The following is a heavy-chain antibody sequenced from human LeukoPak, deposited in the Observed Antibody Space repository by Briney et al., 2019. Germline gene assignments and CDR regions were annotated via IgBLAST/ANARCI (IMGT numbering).Heavy chain of an antibody. CDR1: GGSISDSSSY. CDR3: ARVGHYFYGSGSFLGGFDY. D-gene: IGHD3-10*01. J-gene: IGHJ4*02. CDR2: IYYSGST. V-gene: IGHV4-39*07. Sequence: SETLSLTCTVSGGSISDSSSYWGWIRQPPGKGLEWVASIYYSGSTYYNPSPKSRVSISVDTSKNQFSLKLSSVTAADTAVYYCARVGHYFYGSGSFLGGFDYWGQGSLVTVSS.